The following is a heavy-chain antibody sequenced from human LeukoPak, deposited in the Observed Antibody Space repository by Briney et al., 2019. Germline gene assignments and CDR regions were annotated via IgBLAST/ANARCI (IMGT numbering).Heavy chain of an antibody. CDR2: IKQDGSET. D-gene: IGHD5-24*01. CDR1: GFTVSSNY. V-gene: IGHV3-7*01. J-gene: IGHJ6*03. CDR3: GRPRRQDTPYHCMDV. Sequence: GGSLRLSCAVSGFTVSSNYMSWVRQAQGKGLEWVANIKQDGSETNYVDSVKGRFSISRDNAKNSVYLQMNSLRAEDTAVYYCGRPRRQDTPYHCMDVWGRGTTVTVSS.